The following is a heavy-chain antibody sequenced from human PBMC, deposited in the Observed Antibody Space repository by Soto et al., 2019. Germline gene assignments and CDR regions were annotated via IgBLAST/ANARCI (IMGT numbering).Heavy chain of an antibody. Sequence: GSVKVSCKASGYTFTSYGISWVRQAPGQGLGWMGWISAYNGNTNYAQKLQGRVTMTSDSSTSTAYMELRSLRSDDTAVYYCARGHYGGNFCFDYWGQGALGTVSS. J-gene: IGHJ4*02. CDR3: ARGHYGGNFCFDY. CDR2: ISAYNGNT. CDR1: GYTFTSYG. D-gene: IGHD2-21*02. V-gene: IGHV1-18*04.